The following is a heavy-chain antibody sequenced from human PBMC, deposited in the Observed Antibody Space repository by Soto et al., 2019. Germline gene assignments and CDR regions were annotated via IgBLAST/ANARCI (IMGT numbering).Heavy chain of an antibody. D-gene: IGHD1-26*01. J-gene: IGHJ4*02. Sequence: SETLSLTCTVSGASITFGGYSWSWIRQTPGKGLEWIGYINHLETTFYNPSFESRLTLSIDRAKNQFSLKLHSMSAADRAVYFCARGGGSDAFDYWGQGISVTVSS. V-gene: IGHV4-30-2*01. CDR3: ARGGGSDAFDY. CDR1: GASITFGGYS. CDR2: INHLETT.